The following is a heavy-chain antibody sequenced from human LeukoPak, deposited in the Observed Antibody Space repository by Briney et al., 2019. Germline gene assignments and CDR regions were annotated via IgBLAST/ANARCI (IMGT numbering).Heavy chain of an antibody. D-gene: IGHD6-13*01. CDR2: IIPIFGTA. CDR1: GGTFSSYA. V-gene: IGHV1-69*05. J-gene: IGHJ4*02. CDR3: ARESDDSSSWTY. Sequence: ASVKVSCKASGGTFSSYAISWVRQAPGQGLEWMGGIIPIFGTANYAQKLQGRVTMTTDTSTSTAYMELSSLRSEDTAVYYCARESDDSSSWTYWGQGTLVTVSS.